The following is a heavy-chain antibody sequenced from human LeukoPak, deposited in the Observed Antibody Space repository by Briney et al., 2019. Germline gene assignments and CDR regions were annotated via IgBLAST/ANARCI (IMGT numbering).Heavy chain of an antibody. D-gene: IGHD3-9*01. J-gene: IGHJ4*02. CDR1: GGTFSSYA. Sequence: SVRVSCKASGGTFSSYAISWVRQAPGQGLEWMGRIIPILGIENYAQKFQGRVTITADKSTSTAYMELSSLRSEDTAVYYCAGGTNDYDILTGLPDYWGQGTLVTVSS. CDR2: IIPILGIE. CDR3: AGGTNDYDILTGLPDY. V-gene: IGHV1-69*04.